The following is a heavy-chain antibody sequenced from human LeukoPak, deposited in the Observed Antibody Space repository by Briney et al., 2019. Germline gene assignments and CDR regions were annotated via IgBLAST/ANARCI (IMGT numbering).Heavy chain of an antibody. CDR2: IIPIFGTA. J-gene: IGHJ5*02. V-gene: IGHV1-69*05. Sequence: SVKVSCKASGGTLSSYAISWVRQAPGQGLEWMGGIIPIFGTANYAQKFQGRVTITTDESTSTAYMELSSLRSEDTAVYYCATIHHYDSSGYRRHNWFDPWGQGTLVTVSS. D-gene: IGHD3-22*01. CDR1: GGTLSSYA. CDR3: ATIHHYDSSGYRRHNWFDP.